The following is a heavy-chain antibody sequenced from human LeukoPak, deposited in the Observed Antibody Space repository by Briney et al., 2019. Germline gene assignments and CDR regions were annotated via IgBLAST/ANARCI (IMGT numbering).Heavy chain of an antibody. J-gene: IGHJ6*02. CDR2: INHSGST. CDR1: GGSFSGYY. V-gene: IGHV4-34*01. CDR3: ARGPPNCSGGSCYSSYYYYGMDV. Sequence: PSETLSLTCAVYGGSFSGYYWSWIRQPPGKGLEWIGEINHSGSTNYNPSLKSRVTISVDTSKNQFSLKLSSVTAADTAVYYCARGPPNCSGGSCYSSYYYYGMDVWGQGTTVTVSS. D-gene: IGHD2-15*01.